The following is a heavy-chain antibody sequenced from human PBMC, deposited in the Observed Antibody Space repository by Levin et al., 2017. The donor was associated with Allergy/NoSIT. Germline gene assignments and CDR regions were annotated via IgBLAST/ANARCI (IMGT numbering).Heavy chain of an antibody. D-gene: IGHD3-10*01. CDR3: AKSRNYYGSGWYAFDI. Sequence: GGSLRLSCAASGFTFSSYGMHWVRQAPGKGLEWVAVISYDGRNKYYADSVKGRFTISRDNSKNTLYLQMNSLRAEDTAVYYCAKSRNYYGSGWYAFDIWGQGTMVTVSS. CDR2: ISYDGRNK. V-gene: IGHV3-30*18. CDR1: GFTFSSYG. J-gene: IGHJ3*02.